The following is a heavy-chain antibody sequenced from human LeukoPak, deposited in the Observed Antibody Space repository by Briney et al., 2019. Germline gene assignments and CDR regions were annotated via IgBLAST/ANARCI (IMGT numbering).Heavy chain of an antibody. Sequence: PGGSLRLSCAASGFTFSSYSMNWVRQAPGKGLEWVSSIGSSSSYIYYADSVKGRFTISRDNAKNSLYLQMSSLRAEDTAVYYCARLTVAGLDYWGQGTLVTVSS. CDR2: IGSSSSYI. CDR1: GFTFSSYS. J-gene: IGHJ4*02. V-gene: IGHV3-21*01. D-gene: IGHD6-19*01. CDR3: ARLTVAGLDY.